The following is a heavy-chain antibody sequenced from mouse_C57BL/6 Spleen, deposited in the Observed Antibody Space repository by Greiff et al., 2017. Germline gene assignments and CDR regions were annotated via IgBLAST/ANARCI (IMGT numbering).Heavy chain of an antibody. J-gene: IGHJ4*01. Sequence: QVQLQQPGAELVKPGASVKLSCKASGYTFTSYWMHWVKQRPGQGLEWIGMIHPNSGSTNYNEKFKSKATLTVDKSSSTAYMQLSSLTSEDSAVXYCARAYDYDGEDYAMDYWGQGTSVTVSS. V-gene: IGHV1-64*01. CDR1: GYTFTSYW. CDR2: IHPNSGST. D-gene: IGHD2-4*01. CDR3: ARAYDYDGEDYAMDY.